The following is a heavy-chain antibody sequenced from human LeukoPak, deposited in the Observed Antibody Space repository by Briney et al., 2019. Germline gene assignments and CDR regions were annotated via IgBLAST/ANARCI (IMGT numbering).Heavy chain of an antibody. CDR2: IYYTGST. D-gene: IGHD6-13*01. CDR1: GGSISSYY. CDR3: ARAYFSSWYMNWFDP. V-gene: IGHV4-59*08. Sequence: PSETLSLTCTISGGSISSYYWSWIRQPPGKGLEWIGYIYYTGSTNHNPSLKSRVTISVDTSKNQFSLKLSSVTAADTAVYYCARAYFSSWYMNWFDPWGQGTLVTVSS. J-gene: IGHJ5*02.